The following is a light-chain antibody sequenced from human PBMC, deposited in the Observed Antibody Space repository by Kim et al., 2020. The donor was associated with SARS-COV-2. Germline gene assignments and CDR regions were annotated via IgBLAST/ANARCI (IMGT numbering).Light chain of an antibody. CDR1: QSISSY. Sequence: DIQMTQSPSSLSASVGDRVTITCRASQSISSYLNWYQQKPGKAPKPLIYAASSLQSGVPSRFSGSGSGTDFTLTISSLQPEDFATYYFQQSYSTPRTFGQGTKVDIK. CDR2: AAS. CDR3: QQSYSTPRT. V-gene: IGKV1-39*01. J-gene: IGKJ1*01.